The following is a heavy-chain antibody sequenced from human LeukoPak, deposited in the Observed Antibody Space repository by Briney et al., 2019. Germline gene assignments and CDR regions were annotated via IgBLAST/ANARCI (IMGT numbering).Heavy chain of an antibody. Sequence: ASVKVSCKASGYTFTGYYMHWVRQAPGQGLEWMGWINPNSGGTNYAQKFQGRVTMTRDTSISTAYMELSRLRSDDTAVYYCARGTRGDMIAHGYNWFDPWGQGTLVTVSS. D-gene: IGHD3-22*01. V-gene: IGHV1-2*02. CDR1: GYTFTGYY. J-gene: IGHJ5*02. CDR3: ARGTRGDMIAHGYNWFDP. CDR2: INPNSGGT.